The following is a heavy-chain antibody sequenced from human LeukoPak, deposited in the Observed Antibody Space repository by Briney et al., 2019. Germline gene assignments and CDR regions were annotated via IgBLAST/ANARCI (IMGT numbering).Heavy chain of an antibody. CDR3: ARDILHYYGSGSYYPPYYYYYGMDV. V-gene: IGHV1-69*04. CDR1: GGTFSSYA. Sequence: SVKVSCKASGGTFSSYAISWVRQAPGQGLEWMGRIIPILGIANYAQKFQGRVTMTTDTSTSTAYMELRSLRSDDTAVYYCARDILHYYGSGSYYPPYYYYYGMDVWGQGTTVTVSS. CDR2: IIPILGIA. D-gene: IGHD3-10*01. J-gene: IGHJ6*02.